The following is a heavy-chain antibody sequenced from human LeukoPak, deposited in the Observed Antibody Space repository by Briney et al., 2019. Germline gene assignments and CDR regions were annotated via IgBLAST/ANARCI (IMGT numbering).Heavy chain of an antibody. J-gene: IGHJ4*02. Sequence: ASVKVSCKASGYTFTSYVISWVRQAPGQGLEWVGWINAYNGNANYAQKLQGRVTMTTDTSTTTAYMELRSLRSDDTAVYYCARDTKLTSIRSSWYVWGQGTLVTVSS. CDR3: ARDTKLTSIRSSWYV. D-gene: IGHD6-13*01. V-gene: IGHV1-18*01. CDR2: INAYNGNA. CDR1: GYTFTSYV.